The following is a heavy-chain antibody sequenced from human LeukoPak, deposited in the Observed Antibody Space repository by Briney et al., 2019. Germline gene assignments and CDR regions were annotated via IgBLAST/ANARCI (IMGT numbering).Heavy chain of an antibody. CDR3: ARGGLAAAGTPGY. CDR2: ISSSSSTI. CDR1: GFTFSSYS. J-gene: IGHJ4*02. Sequence: PGGSLRLSCAASGFTFSSYSMNWVRQAPGKGLEWVSYISSSSSTIYYADSVKGRFAFSRDNAKNSLYLQMNSLRAEDTAVYYCARGGLAAAGTPGYWGQGTLVTVSS. V-gene: IGHV3-48*04. D-gene: IGHD6-13*01.